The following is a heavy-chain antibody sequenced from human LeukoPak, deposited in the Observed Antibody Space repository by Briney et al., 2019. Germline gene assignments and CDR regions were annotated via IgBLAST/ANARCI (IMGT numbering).Heavy chain of an antibody. CDR1: GFTFSSYA. CDR3: ASWSGSSVLDY. Sequence: PGGSLRLSCAASGFTFSSYAMNWVRQTPEKGLEWVSTITPGGSNMYYHDSVKGRFTISRDNAKNLLFLQMNSLRAEDTAVYYCASWSGSSVLDYWGQGTLVTVSS. V-gene: IGHV3-21*01. J-gene: IGHJ4*02. D-gene: IGHD3-3*01. CDR2: ITPGGSNM.